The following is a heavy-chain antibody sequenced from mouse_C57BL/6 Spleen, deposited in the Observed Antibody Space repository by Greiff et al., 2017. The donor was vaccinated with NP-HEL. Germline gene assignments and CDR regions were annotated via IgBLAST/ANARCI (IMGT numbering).Heavy chain of an antibody. Sequence: DVKLVESGPGLAKPSQTLSLTCSVTGYSITSDYWNWIRKFPGNKLEYMGYISYSGSTYYNPSLKSRISITRDTSKNQYYLQLNSVTTEDTATYYCARYPLYYGSSYDWYFDVWGTGTTVTVSS. CDR1: GYSITSDY. D-gene: IGHD1-1*01. V-gene: IGHV3-8*01. J-gene: IGHJ1*03. CDR3: ARYPLYYGSSYDWYFDV. CDR2: ISYSGST.